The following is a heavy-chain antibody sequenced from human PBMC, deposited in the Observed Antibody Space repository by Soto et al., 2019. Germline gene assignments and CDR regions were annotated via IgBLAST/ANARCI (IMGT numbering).Heavy chain of an antibody. J-gene: IGHJ4*02. Sequence: QVQLVESGGDVVQPGRSLRLSCVGSGYTFSRFGMHWVRQAPGKGLEWVAVMSYDGRNENYADSVRDRFTISRDNSKNTLYLQMNSLRAEDTAMYSCTKEMGSAMHFESWGQGTLVTVSS. V-gene: IGHV3-30*18. CDR1: GYTFSRFG. CDR3: TKEMGSAMHFES. D-gene: IGHD2-8*01. CDR2: MSYDGRNE.